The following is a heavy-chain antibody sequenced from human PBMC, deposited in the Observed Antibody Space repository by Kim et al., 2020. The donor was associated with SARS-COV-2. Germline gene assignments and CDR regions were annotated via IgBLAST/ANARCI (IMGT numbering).Heavy chain of an antibody. Sequence: SVKVSCKASGYSFNNYAVSWVRQAPGQGLEWMGRIVPTVGITTYAQKVQGRLTITADTSSTTAYMELNSLTSEDTAVYYCARDGFFADPNYFAFWGQGTLVTVSS. CDR3: ARDGFFADPNYFAF. D-gene: IGHD3-3*01. CDR2: IVPTVGIT. CDR1: GYSFNNYA. V-gene: IGHV1-69*10. J-gene: IGHJ4*02.